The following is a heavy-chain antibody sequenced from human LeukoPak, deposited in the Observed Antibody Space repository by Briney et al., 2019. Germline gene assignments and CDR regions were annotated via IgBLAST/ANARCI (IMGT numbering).Heavy chain of an antibody. D-gene: IGHD3-3*01. V-gene: IGHV5-51*01. CDR3: ARGTRWTVAIIPTYFDY. J-gene: IGHJ4*02. Sequence: GESLKISCKGSGYSFTRYWIGWVRQMPGKGLEWMGIIYPGDSDTRYSPSFQGQVTISADKSISTAYLQWSSLKASDTAMYYCARGTRWTVAIIPTYFDYWGQGTLVTVSS. CDR1: GYSFTRYW. CDR2: IYPGDSDT.